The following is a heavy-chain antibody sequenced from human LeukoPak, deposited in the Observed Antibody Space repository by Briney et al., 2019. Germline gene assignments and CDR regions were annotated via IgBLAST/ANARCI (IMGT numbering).Heavy chain of an antibody. J-gene: IGHJ4*02. CDR1: GFTFSSYA. D-gene: IGHD4-17*01. CDR3: ARDALEATVREGTDY. Sequence: GGSLRLSCAASGFTFSSYAMHWVRQAPGKGLEWVAVISYDGSNKYYADSVKGRFTISRDNSKNTLYLQMNSLRAEDTAVYYCARDALEATVREGTDYWGQGTLVTVSS. V-gene: IGHV3-30-3*01. CDR2: ISYDGSNK.